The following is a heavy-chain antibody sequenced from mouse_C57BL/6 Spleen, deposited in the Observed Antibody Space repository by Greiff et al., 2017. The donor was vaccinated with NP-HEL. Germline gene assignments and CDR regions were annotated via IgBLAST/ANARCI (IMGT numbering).Heavy chain of an antibody. V-gene: IGHV1-55*01. J-gene: IGHJ4*01. CDR2: IYPGSGST. Sequence: QVQLQQPGAELVKPGASVKMSCKASGYTFTSYWITWVKQRPGQGLEWIGDIYPGSGSTNYIEKFKSKATLTVDTSSSTAYMQLSSLTSEDSAVYYCARSDDYYAMDYWGQGTSVTVSS. CDR1: GYTFTSYW. CDR3: ARSDDYYAMDY.